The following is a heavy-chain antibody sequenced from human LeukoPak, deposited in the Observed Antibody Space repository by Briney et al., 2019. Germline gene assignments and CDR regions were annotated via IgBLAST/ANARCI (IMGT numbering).Heavy chain of an antibody. CDR1: GFTFSDYG. CDR2: IRFDGSSK. CDR3: ARDFNDYVWGSYRYPDYFDY. V-gene: IGHV3-30*02. J-gene: IGHJ4*02. Sequence: PGGSLRLSCAASGFTFSDYGIHWVRQAPGKGLEWVAFIRFDGSSKYYTDSVKGRFTISRDNAKNSLYLQMNSLRAEDTAVYYCARDFNDYVWGSYRYPDYFDYWGQGTLVTVSS. D-gene: IGHD3-16*02.